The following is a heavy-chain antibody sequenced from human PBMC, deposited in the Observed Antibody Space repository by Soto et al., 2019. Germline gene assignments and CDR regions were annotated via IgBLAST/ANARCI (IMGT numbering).Heavy chain of an antibody. CDR3: ARDNYGMDV. V-gene: IGHV4-34*01. CDR1: GGSFSGYY. J-gene: IGHJ6*02. CDR2: INHSGST. Sequence: XATLSLTCAVYGGSFSGYYWSWIRQPPGKGLEWIGEINHSGSTNYNPSLKSRVTISVDTSKNQFSLKLSSVTAADTAVYYCARDNYGMDVWGQGTTVTVSS.